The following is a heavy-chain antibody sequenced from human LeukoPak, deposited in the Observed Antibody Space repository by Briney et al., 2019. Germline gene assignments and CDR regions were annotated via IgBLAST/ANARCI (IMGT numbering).Heavy chain of an antibody. CDR2: IYYSGST. J-gene: IGHJ6*02. Sequence: SETLSLTCTVSGGSISSYYWSWIRQPPGKGLEWIGYIYYSGSTNYNPSLKSRVTISVDTSKNQFSLKLSSATAADTAVYYCARDYGPPPSYGDYYYYGMDVWGQGTTVTVSS. V-gene: IGHV4-59*01. D-gene: IGHD2/OR15-2a*01. CDR1: GGSISSYY. CDR3: ARDYGPPPSYGDYYYYGMDV.